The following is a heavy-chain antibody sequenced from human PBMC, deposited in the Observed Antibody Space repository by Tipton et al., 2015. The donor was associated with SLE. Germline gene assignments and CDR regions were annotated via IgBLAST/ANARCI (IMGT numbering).Heavy chain of an antibody. D-gene: IGHD3-22*01. Sequence: TLSLTCTVSNGSINAYYWSWIRQPPGKGLEYIGHVYYLGATNYSPSLKSRVAMSVDTSKNQFSLRLRSVTAADTAVYFCARGELIEGFDPWGQGTLVTVAA. CDR3: ARGELIEGFDP. J-gene: IGHJ5*02. CDR1: NGSINAYY. V-gene: IGHV4-59*12. CDR2: VYYLGAT.